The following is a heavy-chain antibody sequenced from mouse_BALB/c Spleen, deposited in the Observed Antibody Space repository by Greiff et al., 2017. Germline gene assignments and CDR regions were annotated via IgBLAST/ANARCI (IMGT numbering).Heavy chain of an antibody. V-gene: IGHV1-25*01. CDR2: INPYNGGT. Sequence: VQLQQSVPELVKPGASMKISCKASGYSFTGYTMNWVKQSHGKNLEWIGLINPYNGGTSYNQKFKGKATLTVDTSSSTDYMVRLSLTSEDSTDSYCARSGKYDVIAYWGQGTQVTVSA. CDR3: ARSGKYDVIAY. J-gene: IGHJ3*01. CDR1: GYSFTGYT. D-gene: IGHD2-1*01.